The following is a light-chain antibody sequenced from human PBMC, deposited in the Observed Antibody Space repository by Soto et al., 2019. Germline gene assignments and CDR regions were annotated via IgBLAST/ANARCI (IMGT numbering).Light chain of an antibody. CDR1: RDIDVY. J-gene: IGKJ4*01. CDR2: DAS. Sequence: DIQLTQSPSSLSASVGDSVTITCQASRDIDVYLNWYQQKPGEAPKLLIYDASNLQTGVPARFSGSESGTDFTFTFSNLQPEDIATYYCQQYDDVPLTFGGGTKVEMK. V-gene: IGKV1-33*01. CDR3: QQYDDVPLT.